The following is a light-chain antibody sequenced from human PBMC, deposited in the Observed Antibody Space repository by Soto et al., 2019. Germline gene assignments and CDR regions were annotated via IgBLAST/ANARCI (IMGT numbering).Light chain of an antibody. CDR2: GAS. CDR1: QNINSN. CDR3: QKTDTWPLT. V-gene: IGKV3-15*01. J-gene: IGKJ4*01. Sequence: EVVMTQSPVGLSVSPGEGATLSCRASQNINSNLAWYQQKPGQAPRLLIHGASTRATGIPASFSGSGSGTEFSLTISSLQSEDFAGYYGQKTDTWPLTFGGGTKVEIK.